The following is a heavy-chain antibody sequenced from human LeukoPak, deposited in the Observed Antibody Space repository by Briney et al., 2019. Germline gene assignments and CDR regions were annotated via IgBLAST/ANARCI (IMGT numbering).Heavy chain of an antibody. Sequence: GGSLRLSCAASGFTFRIYDMNCVRQAPGKGLEWGSYISSSGSTRSYADSVQGRFTISRDNAKNSLSLQMNRLRAEDTAVYYCARVAWRAFDIWGQGTMVTVSS. CDR1: GFTFRIYD. CDR3: ARVAWRAFDI. CDR2: ISSSGSTR. D-gene: IGHD5-12*01. J-gene: IGHJ3*02. V-gene: IGHV3-48*03.